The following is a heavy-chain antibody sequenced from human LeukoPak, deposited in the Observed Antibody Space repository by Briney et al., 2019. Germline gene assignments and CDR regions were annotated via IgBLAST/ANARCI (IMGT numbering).Heavy chain of an antibody. V-gene: IGHV4-59*01. Sequence: SETLSLTCTVSGGCISSYYWSWIRQPPGKGLEWIGYIYYSGSTNYNPSLKSRVTISVDTSKKQFSLKLSSVTAADTAVYYCARGHCSGGSCYTRGIYYYYGMDVWGQGTTVTVSS. CDR2: IYYSGST. CDR1: GGCISSYY. CDR3: ARGHCSGGSCYTRGIYYYYGMDV. D-gene: IGHD2-15*01. J-gene: IGHJ6*02.